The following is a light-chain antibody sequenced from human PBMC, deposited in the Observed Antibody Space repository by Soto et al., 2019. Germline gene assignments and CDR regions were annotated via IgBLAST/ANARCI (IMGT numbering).Light chain of an antibody. J-gene: IGLJ1*01. Sequence: QSVLTQPASVSGSPGQSITISCTGTSSDVGGYNYVSWYQQHPGKAPKLMIYDVSNRPSGVSNRFSGFKSGNTASLTISGLHAEDEADYYCSSYTTSSTYVFGTGTKFTVL. CDR1: SSDVGGYNY. CDR2: DVS. CDR3: SSYTTSSTYV. V-gene: IGLV2-14*03.